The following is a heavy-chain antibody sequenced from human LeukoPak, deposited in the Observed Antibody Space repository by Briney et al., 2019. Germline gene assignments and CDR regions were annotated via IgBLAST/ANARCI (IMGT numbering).Heavy chain of an antibody. J-gene: IGHJ4*02. CDR1: GVSFSGYY. CDR3: ARAYSSSWYVWYYFDY. Sequence: SETLSLTCAVYGVSFSGYYWSWIRQPPEKGLEWIGEINHSGSTNYNPSLKSRVTISVDTSKNQFSLKLSSVTAADTAVYYCARAYSSSWYVWYYFDYWGQGTLVTVSS. CDR2: INHSGST. D-gene: IGHD6-13*01. V-gene: IGHV4-34*01.